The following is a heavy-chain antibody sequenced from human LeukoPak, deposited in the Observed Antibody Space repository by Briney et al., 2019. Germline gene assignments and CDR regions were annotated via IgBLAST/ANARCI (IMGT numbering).Heavy chain of an antibody. J-gene: IGHJ4*02. CDR1: GFTFSSYS. Sequence: GGSLRLSYAASGFTFSSYSMNWVRQAPGKGLEWVSSISSSSSYIYYADSVKGRFTISRDNAKNSLYLQMNSLRAEDTAVYYCARALPSYSSSWCGGFSVGGFDHWGQGTLVTVSS. D-gene: IGHD6-13*01. CDR3: ARALPSYSSSWCGGFSVGGFDH. V-gene: IGHV3-21*01. CDR2: ISSSSSYI.